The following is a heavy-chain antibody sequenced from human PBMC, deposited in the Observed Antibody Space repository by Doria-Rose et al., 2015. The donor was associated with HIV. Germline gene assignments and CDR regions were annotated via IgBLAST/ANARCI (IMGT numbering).Heavy chain of an antibody. CDR2: IFSDDER. J-gene: IGHJ4*02. Sequence: QVTLKESGPVLVKPTETLTLTCTVSGVSLSSPGMGVSWIRRPPGKALEWLANIFSDDERSYKTSLKSRLTISRGTSKSQVVLTMTDMDPVDTATYYCARIKSSRWYHKYYFDFWGRGTLVIVSA. D-gene: IGHD6-13*01. V-gene: IGHV2-26*01. CDR1: GVSLSSPGMG. CDR3: ARIKSSRWYHKYYFDF.